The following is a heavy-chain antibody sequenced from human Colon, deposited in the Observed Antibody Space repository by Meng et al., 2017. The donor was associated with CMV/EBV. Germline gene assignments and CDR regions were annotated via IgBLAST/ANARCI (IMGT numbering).Heavy chain of an antibody. Sequence: SVKVSCKASGGTFSSYAISWVRQAPGQGLEWMGGIIPIFGTANYAQKFQGRVTITTDESTSTAYMELSSLGSEDTAVYYCARVWGGYDYGFDYWGQGTLVTVSS. CDR1: GGTFSSYA. J-gene: IGHJ4*02. CDR3: ARVWGGYDYGFDY. D-gene: IGHD5-12*01. CDR2: IIPIFGTA. V-gene: IGHV1-69*05.